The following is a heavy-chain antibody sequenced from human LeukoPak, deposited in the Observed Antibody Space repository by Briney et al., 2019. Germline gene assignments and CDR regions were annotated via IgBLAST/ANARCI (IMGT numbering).Heavy chain of an antibody. Sequence: PGGSLRLSCAASGFTFSSYWMSWVRQAPGKGLEWVANIKQDGSEKYYVDSVKGRFTISRDNAKSSLYLQMNSLRAEDTAVYYCARRDRRYYYYGMDVWGQGTTVTVSS. V-gene: IGHV3-7*01. CDR1: GFTFSSYW. J-gene: IGHJ6*02. CDR3: ARRDRRYYYYGMDV. D-gene: IGHD3-16*02. CDR2: IKQDGSEK.